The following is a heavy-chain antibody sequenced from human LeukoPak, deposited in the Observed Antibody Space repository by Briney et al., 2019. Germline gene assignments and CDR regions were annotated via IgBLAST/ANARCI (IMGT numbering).Heavy chain of an antibody. CDR1: GFTFRSYA. V-gene: IGHV3-23*01. J-gene: IGHJ2*01. D-gene: IGHD7-27*01. CDR2: IGGSPGDT. CDR3: AKEELGHWYFDL. Sequence: QPGGSLRLSCVASGFTFRSYAMSWVRQGPGKGLEWVSAIGGSPGDTHYADSVKGRFTISRDNYKNTLYLQMNSLRAEDTAVYYCAKEELGHWYFDLWGRGTLVTVSS.